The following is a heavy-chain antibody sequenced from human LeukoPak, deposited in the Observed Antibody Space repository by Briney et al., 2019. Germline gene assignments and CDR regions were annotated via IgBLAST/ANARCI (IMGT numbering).Heavy chain of an antibody. CDR3: ASHGDSYYYGMDV. D-gene: IGHD4-17*01. Sequence: SETLSLTCTVSGGSISSYYWSWIRQPPGKGLEWIGYIYYSGSTNYNPSLKSRVTISVDTSKSQFSLKLSSVTAADTAVYYCASHGDSYYYGMDVWGQGTTVTVSS. CDR1: GGSISSYY. CDR2: IYYSGST. J-gene: IGHJ6*02. V-gene: IGHV4-59*01.